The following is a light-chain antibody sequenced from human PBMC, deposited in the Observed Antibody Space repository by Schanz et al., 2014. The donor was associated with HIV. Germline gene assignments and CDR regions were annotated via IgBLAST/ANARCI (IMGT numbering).Light chain of an antibody. CDR1: QRLSSSY. J-gene: IGKJ4*01. V-gene: IGKV3-20*01. CDR3: QYFGNSGGT. CDR2: GAS. Sequence: EIVLTQSPGSLSLSPGGRATLSCGASQRLSSSYLAWYQQKRDQPPRLLMYGASSRATGIPERFSGTGSGTDFTLTISRLEPEDFAVYYCQYFGNSGGTFGGGTKVEI.